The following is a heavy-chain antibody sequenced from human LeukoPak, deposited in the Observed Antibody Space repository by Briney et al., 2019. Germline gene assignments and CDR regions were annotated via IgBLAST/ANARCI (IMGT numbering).Heavy chain of an antibody. D-gene: IGHD3-22*01. V-gene: IGHV4-39*01. J-gene: IGHJ4*02. CDR1: GGSISSSSYY. CDR3: ARGLYYYDSSGYYYVYYFDY. CDR2: IYYSGST. Sequence: SETLSLTCTVSGGSISSSSYYWGWIRQPPGKGLEWIGSIYYSGSTYYNPSLKSRVTISVDTSKNQLSLKLSSVTAADTAVYYCARGLYYYDSSGYYYVYYFDYWGQGTLVTVSS.